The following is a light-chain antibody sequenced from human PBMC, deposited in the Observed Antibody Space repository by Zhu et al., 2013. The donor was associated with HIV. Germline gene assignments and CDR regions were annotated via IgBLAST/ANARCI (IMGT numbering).Light chain of an antibody. J-gene: IGLJ2*01. V-gene: IGLV1-47*02. CDR1: GSNIASNG. CDR2: SNN. Sequence: QSVLAQPPSASETPGQRVTISCSLSGSNIASNGVNWYQQLPGTAPKLVMSSNNQRPSGVPDRFSGSKSGTSASLVIGGLRSEDDGDYYCATWDDSLSAVVFGAGTRLTV. CDR3: ATWDDSLSAVV.